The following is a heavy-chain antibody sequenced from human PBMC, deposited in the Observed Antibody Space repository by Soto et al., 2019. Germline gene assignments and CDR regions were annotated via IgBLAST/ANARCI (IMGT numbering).Heavy chain of an antibody. Sequence: EVQLVESGGGLVQPGGSLRLSCAASVFSFSSYWMHWVRQAPGSGLVWVSRLNSDGTDTDYADSVKGRFTISRDTAKDTLYLQMNSLRTEDTAVYYCARELTAFGMDVWGQGTTVTVSS. V-gene: IGHV3-74*01. J-gene: IGHJ6*02. CDR2: LNSDGTDT. CDR1: VFSFSSYW. D-gene: IGHD3-9*01. CDR3: ARELTAFGMDV.